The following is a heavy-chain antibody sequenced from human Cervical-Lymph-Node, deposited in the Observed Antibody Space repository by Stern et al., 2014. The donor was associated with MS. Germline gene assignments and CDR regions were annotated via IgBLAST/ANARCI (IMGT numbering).Heavy chain of an antibody. CDR3: ARDMSDFWSDFGHNWFDP. Sequence: QVQLVQSGSELKKPGASVKVSCTASGYTFTKYLIHWVRQAPGQGLEWIGWIYPNTGTPTYARGFAGRFVFSLDTSVSTAYLQISRLKTEDSAMYYCARDMSDFWSDFGHNWFDPWGQGTLVIVSS. CDR1: GYTFTKYL. V-gene: IGHV7-4-1*02. D-gene: IGHD3-3*01. CDR2: IYPNTGTP. J-gene: IGHJ5*02.